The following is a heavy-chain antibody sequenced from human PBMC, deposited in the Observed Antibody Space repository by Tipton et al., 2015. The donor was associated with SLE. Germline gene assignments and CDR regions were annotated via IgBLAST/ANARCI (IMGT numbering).Heavy chain of an antibody. D-gene: IGHD2/OR15-2a*01. CDR2: IYYSGST. J-gene: IGHJ4*02. Sequence: TLSLTCTVSGGSISSYYWSWIRQSPGKGLEWIGYIYYSGSTNYNPFLKSRVTISVDTSKNQFSLKLNSVTASDTAVYYCASFLVGYWGQGTLGTVSS. CDR1: GGSISSYY. CDR3: ASFLVGY. V-gene: IGHV4-59*12.